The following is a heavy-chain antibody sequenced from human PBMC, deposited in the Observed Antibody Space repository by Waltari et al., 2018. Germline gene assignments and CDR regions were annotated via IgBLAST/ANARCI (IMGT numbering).Heavy chain of an antibody. Sequence: EVQLVESGGGLVQPGRSLRLSCAASGFSFEDYAVHWVRQAPGNGLWWVSRINLDRSDTAYADSVKCRFTISRDNAKNSLYLQMNSLRTEDTAFYYCAKDLYSGSDNRIFDFWGQGTLVTVSS. CDR2: INLDRSDT. J-gene: IGHJ4*02. V-gene: IGHV3-9*01. CDR1: GFSFEDYA. D-gene: IGHD1-26*01. CDR3: AKDLYSGSDNRIFDF.